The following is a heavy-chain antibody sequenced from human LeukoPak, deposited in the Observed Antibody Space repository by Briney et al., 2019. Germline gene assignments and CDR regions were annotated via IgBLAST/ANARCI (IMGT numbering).Heavy chain of an antibody. D-gene: IGHD2-2*01. V-gene: IGHV3-21*01. CDR1: GFTFSSYS. CDR3: AKAAGVVVPAAIGYYYYGMDV. J-gene: IGHJ6*02. Sequence: PGGSLRLSCAASGFTFSSYSMNWVRQAPGKGLEWVSSISSSSYIYYADSVKGRFTISRDNAKNSLYLQMNSLRAEDTAVYYCAKAAGVVVPAAIGYYYYGMDVWGQGTTVTVSS. CDR2: ISSSSYI.